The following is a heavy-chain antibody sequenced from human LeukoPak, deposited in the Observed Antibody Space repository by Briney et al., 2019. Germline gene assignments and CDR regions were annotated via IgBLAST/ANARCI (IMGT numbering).Heavy chain of an antibody. CDR1: GFTFDDYA. V-gene: IGHV3-9*01. D-gene: IGHD6-19*01. J-gene: IGHJ4*02. Sequence: GGSLRLSCAASGFTFDDYAMHWVRQAPGKGLEWVSGISWNSGSIGYADSVKGRFTISRDNAKNSLYLQMNSLRAEDTALYYCAKGQNIAVAGNIDYWGQGTLVTVSS. CDR2: ISWNSGSI. CDR3: AKGQNIAVAGNIDY.